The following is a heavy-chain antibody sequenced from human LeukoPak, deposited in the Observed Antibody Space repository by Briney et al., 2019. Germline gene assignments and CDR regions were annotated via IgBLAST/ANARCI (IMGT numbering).Heavy chain of an antibody. CDR3: ASKDYDSSGYYYDAFDI. Sequence: GGSLRLSCAASGFTFSSYEINWVRQAPGKGLEWVSYISSSGDTTHYADSVKGRFTISRDNAKNSLYLQMNSLRAEDTAVYYCASKDYDSSGYYYDAFDIWGQGTMVTVSS. J-gene: IGHJ3*02. CDR2: ISSSGDTT. V-gene: IGHV3-48*03. CDR1: GFTFSSYE. D-gene: IGHD3-22*01.